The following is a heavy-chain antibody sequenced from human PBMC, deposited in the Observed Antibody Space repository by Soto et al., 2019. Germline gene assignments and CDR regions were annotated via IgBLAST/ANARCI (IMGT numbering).Heavy chain of an antibody. Sequence: QVQLVESGGGVVQPGRSLRLSCAASGFTFSSYGMHWVRQAPGTGLEWVAVISYDGSNKYYADSVKGRFTISRDNSKNTLYLQMNSLRAEDTAVYYCAKDWAGWELSPYYGMDVWGQGTTVTVSS. D-gene: IGHD1-26*01. CDR3: AKDWAGWELSPYYGMDV. V-gene: IGHV3-30*18. CDR2: ISYDGSNK. CDR1: GFTFSSYG. J-gene: IGHJ6*02.